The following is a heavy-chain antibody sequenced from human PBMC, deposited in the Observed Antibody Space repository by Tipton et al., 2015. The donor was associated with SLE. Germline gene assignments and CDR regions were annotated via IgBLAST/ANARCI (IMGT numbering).Heavy chain of an antibody. CDR3: ARYGGYDEHYFDY. CDR1: GFTFSSYA. J-gene: IGHJ4*02. CDR2: ISANGIST. Sequence: GSLRLSCAASGFTFSSYAMHWFRQAPGKGLEYVSAISANGISTYYADSVKGRFTISRDNPKNTLYLQMGSLRAEDMAVYYCARYGGYDEHYFDYWGQGTLVTVSS. V-gene: IGHV3-64*02. D-gene: IGHD5-12*01.